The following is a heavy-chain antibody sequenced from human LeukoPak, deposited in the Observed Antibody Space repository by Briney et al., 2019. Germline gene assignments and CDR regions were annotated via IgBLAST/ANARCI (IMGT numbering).Heavy chain of an antibody. CDR1: GFTFDDYA. CDR3: ARTAGWTGPDY. Sequence: GGSLRLSCAASGFTFDDYAMHWVRQAPGKGLEWVSGISWNSGSIGYADSVKGRFTISRDNAKNSLYLQMNSLRTEDTAVYYCARTAGWTGPDYWGQGTLVIVSS. D-gene: IGHD3/OR15-3a*01. V-gene: IGHV3-9*01. CDR2: ISWNSGSI. J-gene: IGHJ4*02.